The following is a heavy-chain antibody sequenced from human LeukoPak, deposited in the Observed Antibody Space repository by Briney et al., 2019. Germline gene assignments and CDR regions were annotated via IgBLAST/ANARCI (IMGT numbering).Heavy chain of an antibody. V-gene: IGHV4-38-2*02. J-gene: IGHJ5*02. Sequence: SETLSPTCSVSGTSITSRHYWGWIRQPPGKGLEWIGSTSHSDSPYYNPSLESRVTISLDTSRNQFSLKLTSVTAADTAVYYCARDFGETSLPNWFDPWGQGTLVIVSS. D-gene: IGHD3-16*01. CDR2: TSHSDSP. CDR1: GTSITSRHY. CDR3: ARDFGETSLPNWFDP.